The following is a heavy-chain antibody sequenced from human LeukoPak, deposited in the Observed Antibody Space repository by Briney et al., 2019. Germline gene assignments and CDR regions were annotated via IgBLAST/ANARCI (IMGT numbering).Heavy chain of an antibody. CDR3: ARPGYSGSYDAFDI. J-gene: IGHJ3*02. Sequence: SETLSLTCTVSGGSISSYYWSWVRQPPGKGLEWVGYIYYSGSTNYNPSLKSRVTISVDTSKNQFSLKLSSVTAADTAVYYRARPGYSGSYDAFDIWGQGTMVTVSS. V-gene: IGHV4-59*01. CDR1: GGSISSYY. CDR2: IYYSGST. D-gene: IGHD1-26*01.